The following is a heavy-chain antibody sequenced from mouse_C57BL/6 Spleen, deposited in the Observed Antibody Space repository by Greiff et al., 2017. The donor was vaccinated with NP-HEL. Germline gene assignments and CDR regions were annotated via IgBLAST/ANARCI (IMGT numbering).Heavy chain of an antibody. CDR1: GYTFTDYN. V-gene: IGHV1-18*01. J-gene: IGHJ4*01. D-gene: IGHD1-1*02. Sequence: EVQLQQSGPELVKPGASVKIPCKASGYTFTDYNMDWVKQSHGKSLEWIGDINPNNGGTIYNQKFKGKATLTVNKSSSTAYMELRSLTSEDTAVYYCARCCPGSIRGHYAMDDWGQGTSVTVSS. CDR3: ARCCPGSIRGHYAMDD. CDR2: INPNNGGT.